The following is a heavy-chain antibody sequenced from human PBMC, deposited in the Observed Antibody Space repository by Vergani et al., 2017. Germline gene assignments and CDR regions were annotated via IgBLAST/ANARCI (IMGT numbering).Heavy chain of an antibody. CDR3: AIRPAAGIDS. D-gene: IGHD2-2*01. V-gene: IGHV3-23*01. J-gene: IGHJ4*02. CDR1: GFTFSSYA. Sequence: EVQLLESGGGLVQPGGPLRLSCAASGFTFSSYAMSWVRQAPGKGLEWVSTLSGSGGSTYYADSVKGRFTISRDNSKNTMYLQMNSLRAEDTAVYFCAIRPAAGIDSWGQGTLVIVSS. CDR2: LSGSGGST.